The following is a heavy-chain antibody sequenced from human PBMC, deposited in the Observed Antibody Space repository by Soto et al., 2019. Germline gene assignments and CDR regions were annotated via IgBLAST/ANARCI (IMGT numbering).Heavy chain of an antibody. J-gene: IGHJ6*02. CDR1: GFTFSSYW. V-gene: IGHV3-7*01. CDR2: IKQDGSEK. D-gene: IGHD5-12*01. CDR3: ARDPNIVATMGSIYYYYGMDV. Sequence: PGGSLRLSYAASGFTFSSYWMSWVRQAPGKGLEWVANIKQDGSEKYYVDSVKGRFTVSRDNAKNSLYLQMNSLRAEDTAVYYCARDPNIVATMGSIYYYYGMDVWGQGTTVTVSS.